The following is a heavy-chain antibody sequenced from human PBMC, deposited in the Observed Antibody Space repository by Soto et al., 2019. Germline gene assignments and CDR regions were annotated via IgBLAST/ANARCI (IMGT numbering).Heavy chain of an antibody. CDR3: ARAHSFYCSSTSCYPVGFDY. D-gene: IGHD2-2*01. CDR1: GYSISSGYY. CDR2: IYHSGST. J-gene: IGHJ4*02. V-gene: IGHV4-38-2*01. Sequence: KSSETLSLTCAVSGYSISSGYYWGWIRQPPGKGLEWIGSIYHSGSTYYNPSLKSRVTISVDTSKNQFSLKLSSVTAADTAVYYCARAHSFYCSSTSCYPVGFDYWGQGTLVTVSS.